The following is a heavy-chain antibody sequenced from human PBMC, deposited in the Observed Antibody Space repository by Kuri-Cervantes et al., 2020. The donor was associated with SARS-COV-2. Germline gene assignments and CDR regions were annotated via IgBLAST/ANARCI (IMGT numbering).Heavy chain of an antibody. CDR3: ARAVGSSSAGDYSMDV. CDR2: ISSSGSTI. Sequence: GESLKISCAASGFTFSDYYMSWIRQAPGKGLEWVSYISSSGSTIYYADSVKGRFTNSRDNAKNSLFLQMNSLRADDTAVYYCARAVGSSSAGDYSMDVWGKGTTVTVSS. D-gene: IGHD6-6*01. V-gene: IGHV3-11*04. J-gene: IGHJ6*03. CDR1: GFTFSDYY.